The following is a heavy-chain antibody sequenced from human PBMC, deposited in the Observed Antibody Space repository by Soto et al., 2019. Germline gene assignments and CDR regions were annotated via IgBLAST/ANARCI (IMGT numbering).Heavy chain of an antibody. D-gene: IGHD6-13*01. CDR2: IYYSGST. V-gene: IGHV4-59*01. J-gene: IGHJ5*02. CDR3: ARDTLPAAGRGDWFDP. Sequence: SETLSLTCTVSGCSISSYYWSWIRQPPGKGLEWIGYIYYSGSTNYNPSLKSRVTISVDTSKNQFSLKLSSVTAADTAVYYCARDTLPAAGRGDWFDPWGQGTLVTVSS. CDR1: GCSISSYY.